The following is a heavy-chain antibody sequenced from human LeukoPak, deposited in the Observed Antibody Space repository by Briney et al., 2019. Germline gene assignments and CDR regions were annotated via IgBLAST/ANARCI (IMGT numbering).Heavy chain of an antibody. CDR1: GGSISSGGYY. V-gene: IGHV4-31*03. Sequence: SETLSLTCTVSGGSISSGGYYWNWIRQHPGKGLEWIGYIYYSGSTYYNPSLKSRVTISVDTSKNQFSLKLSSVTAADTAVYYCARAGRVGNLSFDHWGQGTLVTVSS. J-gene: IGHJ5*02. D-gene: IGHD1-14*01. CDR3: ARAGRVGNLSFDH. CDR2: IYYSGST.